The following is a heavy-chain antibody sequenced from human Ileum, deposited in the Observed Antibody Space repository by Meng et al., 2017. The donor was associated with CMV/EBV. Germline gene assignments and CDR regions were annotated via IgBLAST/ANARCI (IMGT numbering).Heavy chain of an antibody. CDR2: MYFSGIA. V-gene: IGHV4-39*07. CDR1: GDPISSGSHS. D-gene: IGHD1-26*01. J-gene: IGHJ4*02. CDR3: ARDLTNKWFYY. Sequence: QMQLQESGPGLVKPAETLSLTCTASGDPISSGSHSWAWFRQPPGKRLEWIGSMYFSGIADYNPFLKSRVTISLHATQKQFSLRLTSVTAADSAVYFCARDLTNKWFYYWGQGTLVTVSS.